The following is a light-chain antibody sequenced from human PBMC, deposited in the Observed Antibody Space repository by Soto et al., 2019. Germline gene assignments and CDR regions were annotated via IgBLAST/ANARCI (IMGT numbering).Light chain of an antibody. CDR3: QYYNTFSGT. CDR1: QSVRNW. V-gene: IGKV1-5*01. J-gene: IGKJ1*01. CDR2: GVS. Sequence: DIQMTQSPSTLFASVGDRVTITCLASQSVRNWLAWYQQRPGKAPKLLVYGVSSLETGVPSRFSGSGSGTEFALTISSLQPDDFATYYCQYYNTFSGTFGQGTKVDIK.